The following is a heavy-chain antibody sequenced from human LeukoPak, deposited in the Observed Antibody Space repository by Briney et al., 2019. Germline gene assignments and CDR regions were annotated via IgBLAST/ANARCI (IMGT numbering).Heavy chain of an antibody. CDR2: INPNSGGT. CDR1: GYTFTGYY. D-gene: IGHD3-16*01. V-gene: IGHV1-2*02. CDR3: ARERNYKGETNWFDP. Sequence: ASVKVSCKASGYTFTGYYMHWVRQAPGQGLEWMGWINPNSGGTNYAQKFQGRVTMTRDTSISTAYLELSRLRSDDTAVYYCARERNYKGETNWFDPWGQGTLVTVSS. J-gene: IGHJ5*02.